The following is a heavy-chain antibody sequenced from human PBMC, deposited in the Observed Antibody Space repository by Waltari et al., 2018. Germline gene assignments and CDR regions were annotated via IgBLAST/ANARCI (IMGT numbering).Heavy chain of an antibody. D-gene: IGHD6-6*01. J-gene: IGHJ5*02. CDR1: GYSISSGYY. V-gene: IGHV4-38-2*02. CDR3: ARDQRVSIAALNWFDP. Sequence: QVQLQESGPGLVKPSETLSLTCAVSGYSISSGYYWGWIRQPPGKGLEWIGSIYHSGSTYYNPSLKSRVTISVDTSKNQFSLKLSSVTAADTVVYYCARDQRVSIAALNWFDPWGQGTLVTVSS. CDR2: IYHSGST.